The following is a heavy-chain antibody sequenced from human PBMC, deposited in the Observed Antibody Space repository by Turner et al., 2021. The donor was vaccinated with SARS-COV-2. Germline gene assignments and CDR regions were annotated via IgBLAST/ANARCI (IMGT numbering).Heavy chain of an antibody. V-gene: IGHV3-7*04. Sequence: EVQLVESGGGLVQPGGSLRLSCAASGFTFSDYWMTWVRQAPGKGLEWVANIRQDGSEKNYVDSVKGRFTISRDNAKNSVFLQMNSLRDEDTALYYCARGTVAAHWGQETQVTVSS. J-gene: IGHJ4*02. CDR1: GFTFSDYW. CDR2: IRQDGSEK. CDR3: ARGTVAAH. D-gene: IGHD6-19*01.